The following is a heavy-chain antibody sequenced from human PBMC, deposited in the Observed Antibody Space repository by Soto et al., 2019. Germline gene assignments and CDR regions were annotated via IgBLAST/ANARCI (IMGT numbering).Heavy chain of an antibody. CDR3: ARDGSNNAHWIDP. D-gene: IGHD2-8*01. Sequence: LSLTCTVSGDAIYIGGYYWTWIRQHPGKGLEWIGYIYHTGKTYYNPSLESRVTMSVDTSKNQFSLKLASVTAADTAVYYCARDGSNNAHWIDPRGQRTPVTVSS. J-gene: IGHJ5*02. CDR2: IYHTGKT. V-gene: IGHV4-31*03. CDR1: GDAIYIGGYY.